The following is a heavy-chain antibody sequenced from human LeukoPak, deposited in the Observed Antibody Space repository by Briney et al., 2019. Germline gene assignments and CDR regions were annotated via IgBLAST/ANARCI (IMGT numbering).Heavy chain of an antibody. V-gene: IGHV1-2*02. CDR3: ARDMYERCVDP. Sequence: ASVKVSCRASGYTFTVYHVHWVRQAPGQGLEWMGWINPNSGGTNYAQKFQGRVTMTSDTSTSTAYMEVRRLRSDDTAVYYCARDMYERCVDPWGQGTLVTVSS. J-gene: IGHJ5*02. CDR2: INPNSGGT. CDR1: GYTFTVYH. D-gene: IGHD2-8*01.